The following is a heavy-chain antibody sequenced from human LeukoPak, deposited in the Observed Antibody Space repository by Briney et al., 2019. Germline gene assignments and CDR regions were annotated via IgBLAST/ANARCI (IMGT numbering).Heavy chain of an antibody. CDR3: AKVMGSGQWLVEREDFDI. D-gene: IGHD6-19*01. V-gene: IGHV1-2*02. CDR2: INSNSGGT. Sequence: ATVKVSCMASGYTFTGYYIHWVRQAPGQGLEWMGWINSNSGGTNYAQKFQGRVTMTRDTSISTAYMELSRLRSDDTAVYYCAKVMGSGQWLVEREDFDIWGQGTMVTVSS. CDR1: GYTFTGYY. J-gene: IGHJ3*02.